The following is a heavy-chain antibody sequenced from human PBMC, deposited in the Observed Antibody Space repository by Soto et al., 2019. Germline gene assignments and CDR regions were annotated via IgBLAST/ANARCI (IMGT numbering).Heavy chain of an antibody. CDR3: ARTFGVVIRYYFDY. J-gene: IGHJ4*02. CDR2: TYYRSKWYN. D-gene: IGHD3-3*01. V-gene: IGHV6-1*01. CDR1: GDSVSSNSAA. Sequence: SHTLSLTCAISGDSVSSNSAALNWIRQSPSRGLEWLGRTYYRSKWYNDYAVSVKSRITINPDTSKDQFSLQLNSVTPEDTAVYYCARTFGVVIRYYFDYWGQGTLVIVSS.